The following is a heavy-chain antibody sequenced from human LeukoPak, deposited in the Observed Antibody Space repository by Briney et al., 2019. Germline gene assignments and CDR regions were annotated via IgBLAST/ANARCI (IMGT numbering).Heavy chain of an antibody. J-gene: IGHJ6*03. CDR2: INPYNGNT. CDR3: ARASPKGPYYMDV. CDR1: GYTFTSYG. V-gene: IGHV1-18*01. Sequence: ASVKVSCKASGYTFTSYGISWVRQAPGQGLEWMGRINPYNGNTNYAQKLQGRVTMTTDTSTSTAYMELRSLRSDDTAVYYCARASPKGPYYMDVWGKGTTVTVSS.